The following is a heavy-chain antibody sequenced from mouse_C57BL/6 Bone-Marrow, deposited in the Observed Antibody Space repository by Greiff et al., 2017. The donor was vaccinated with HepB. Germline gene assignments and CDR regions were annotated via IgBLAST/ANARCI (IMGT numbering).Heavy chain of an antibody. V-gene: IGHV5-17*01. D-gene: IGHD2-3*01. CDR3: ADDGYYEVMDY. CDR1: GFTFSDYG. J-gene: IGHJ4*01. CDR2: ISSGSSTI. Sequence: EVKLMESGGGLVKPGGSLKLSCAASGFTFSDYGMHWVRQAPEKGLEWVAYISSGSSTIYYADTVKGRFTISRDNAKNTLCLQMTSLRSEDTAMYYCADDGYYEVMDYWGQGTSVTVSS.